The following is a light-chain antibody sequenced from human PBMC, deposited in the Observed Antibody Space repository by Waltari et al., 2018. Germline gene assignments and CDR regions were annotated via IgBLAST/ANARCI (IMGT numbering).Light chain of an antibody. V-gene: IGLV8-61*01. J-gene: IGLJ3*02. CDR3: SMYMGSGVWV. CDR2: KGI. CDR1: SGSISSTSY. Sequence: QTVVTQEPSLSVSPGGTVTLTCALSSGSISSTSYPTWYQQTPGQPPRTLVYKGISRSSGVPDRFSGSILGNTASLPFTGAQADDESDYYCSMYMGSGVWVFGGGTKLTVL.